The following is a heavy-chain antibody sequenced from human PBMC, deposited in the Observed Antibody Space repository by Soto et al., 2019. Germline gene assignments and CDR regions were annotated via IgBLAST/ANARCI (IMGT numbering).Heavy chain of an antibody. V-gene: IGHV3-23*01. Sequence: EVQLLESGGGLVQPGGPLRRSCAASGFTFRIYAMSWVRQVPGKGLGGASTIRDSADSAYYADSVKGRFTISRDKSKKTLYLQMNSLRAEDTAVYYCARPYGGKIGDALDLWGQGTTVTVSS. CDR1: GFTFRIYA. D-gene: IGHD2-15*01. CDR3: ARPYGGKIGDALDL. J-gene: IGHJ3*01. CDR2: IRDSADSA.